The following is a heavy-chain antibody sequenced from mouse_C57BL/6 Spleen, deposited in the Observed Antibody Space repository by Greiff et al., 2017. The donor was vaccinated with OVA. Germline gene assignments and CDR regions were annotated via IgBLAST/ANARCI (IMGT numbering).Heavy chain of an antibody. CDR2: IHPNSGST. V-gene: IGHV1-64*01. CDR3: ARSPFTTVVATDYFDY. CDR1: GYTFTSYW. J-gene: IGHJ2*01. Sequence: VQLQQPGAELVKPGASVKLSCKASGYTFTSYWMHWVKQRPGQGLEWIGMIHPNSGSTNYNEKFKSKATLTVDKSSSTAYMQLSSLTSEDSAVYYCARSPFTTVVATDYFDYWGQGTTLTVSS. D-gene: IGHD1-1*01.